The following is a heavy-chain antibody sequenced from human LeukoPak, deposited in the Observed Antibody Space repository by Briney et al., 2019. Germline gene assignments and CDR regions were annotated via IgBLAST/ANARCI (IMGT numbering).Heavy chain of an antibody. D-gene: IGHD3-16*01. CDR3: ARVGVRHTASLFDY. Sequence: PSETLSLTCTVSGGSVSSDGFNWTWIRQPPGKGLEWIGYVYYSGSTNYNPSLKSRVTISVDTSKNQFSLKLSSVTAADTAVYYCARVGVRHTASLFDYWGQGTLVTVSS. J-gene: IGHJ4*02. CDR1: GGSVSSDGFN. V-gene: IGHV4-61*08. CDR2: VYYSGST.